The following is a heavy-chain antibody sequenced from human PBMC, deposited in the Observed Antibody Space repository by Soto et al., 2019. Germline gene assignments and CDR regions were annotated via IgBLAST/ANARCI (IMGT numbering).Heavy chain of an antibody. V-gene: IGHV1-46*01. CDR3: AKYCGGDCRHFDA. CDR1: GYNFIAYY. Sequence: QVQLVQSGAEVKKPGSSVKLSCKASGYNFIAYYIYWGRQAPGQGPEWRGMINPSSAATNYAQKVKGRVTVTRDTSTSTAYLELSSLRSEDAAVYYCAKYCGGDCRHFDAWGQGTLVTVSS. J-gene: IGHJ4*02. D-gene: IGHD2-21*02. CDR2: INPSSAAT.